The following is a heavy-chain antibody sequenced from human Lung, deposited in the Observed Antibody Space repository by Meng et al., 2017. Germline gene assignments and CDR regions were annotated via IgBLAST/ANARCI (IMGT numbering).Heavy chain of an antibody. CDR2: MNPNSGKT. D-gene: IGHD3-9*01. V-gene: IGHV1-8*03. Sequence: ASVKVSCKASGYTFNSYDINWVRQATGQGREWMGCMNPNSGKTGFAQKFQGRLTITRNTSISTAYMELSTLRSESTAVYYCAGGGYYDILSGYGYSYGMDVWGQGTTVTVSS. CDR1: GYTFNSYD. CDR3: AGGGYYDILSGYGYSYGMDV. J-gene: IGHJ6*02.